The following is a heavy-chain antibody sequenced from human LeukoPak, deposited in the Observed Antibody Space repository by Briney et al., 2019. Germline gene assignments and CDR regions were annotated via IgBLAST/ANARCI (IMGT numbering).Heavy chain of an antibody. CDR2: ISSSGSTI. CDR1: GFTFSSYE. J-gene: IGHJ5*02. D-gene: IGHD3-10*01. Sequence: GGSLRLSCAASGFTFSSYEMNWVRQAPGKGLEWVSYISSSGSTIYYADSVKGRFTISRDNSKNTLYLQMNSLRAEDTAVYYCAKDRAHYYGSGSQYSNWFDPWGQGTLVTVSS. CDR3: AKDRAHYYGSGSQYSNWFDP. V-gene: IGHV3-48*03.